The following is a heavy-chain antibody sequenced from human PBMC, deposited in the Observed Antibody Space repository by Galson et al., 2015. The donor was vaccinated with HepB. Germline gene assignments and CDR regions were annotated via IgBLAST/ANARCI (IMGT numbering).Heavy chain of an antibody. J-gene: IGHJ4*02. Sequence: SLRLSCAASGFTFSSYDMHWVRQAPGKGLEWVAILSYDGTNKYFADSVKGRFTISRDNSKNTLHLQMNSLRAEDTAVYYCAKDSRYISGWYAGRGGFDYWGQGTLVTVSS. D-gene: IGHD6-19*01. CDR1: GFTFSSYD. CDR2: LSYDGTNK. CDR3: AKDSRYISGWYAGRGGFDY. V-gene: IGHV3-30*18.